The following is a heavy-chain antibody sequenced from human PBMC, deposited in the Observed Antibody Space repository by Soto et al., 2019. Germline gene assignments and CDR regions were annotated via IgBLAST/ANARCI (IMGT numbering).Heavy chain of an antibody. J-gene: IGHJ6*02. CDR1: GGSISSSNW. D-gene: IGHD4-17*01. CDR2: IYHSGST. V-gene: IGHV4-4*02. CDR3: ARGGSVTRYYYYYYGMDV. Sequence: SETLSLTCAVSGGSISSSNWWSWVRQPPGKGLEWIGEIYHSGSTNYNPSLKSRVTISVDKSKNQFSLKLSSVTAADTAVYYCARGGSVTRYYYYYYGMDVWGQGTTVTVSS.